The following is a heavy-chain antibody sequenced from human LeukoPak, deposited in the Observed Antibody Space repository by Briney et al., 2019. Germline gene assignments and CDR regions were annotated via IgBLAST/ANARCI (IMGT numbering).Heavy chain of an antibody. Sequence: GGSLRLSCAASGFTFSSYGMHWVRQAPGKGLEWVAFIRYDGSNKYYADSVKGRSTISRDNSKNTLYLQMNSLRAEDTAVYYCAKVSGKYSSSWYCDYWGQGTLVTVSS. J-gene: IGHJ4*02. V-gene: IGHV3-30*02. CDR1: GFTFSSYG. D-gene: IGHD6-13*01. CDR3: AKVSGKYSSSWYCDY. CDR2: IRYDGSNK.